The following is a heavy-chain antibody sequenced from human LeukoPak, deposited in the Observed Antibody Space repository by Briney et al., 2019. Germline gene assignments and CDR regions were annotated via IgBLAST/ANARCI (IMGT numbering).Heavy chain of an antibody. CDR3: ARDQNFDWLPDY. D-gene: IGHD3-9*01. CDR2: IYSGGST. CDR1: GFTVSSNY. V-gene: IGHV3-53*01. J-gene: IGHJ4*02. Sequence: GGSLRLSCAASGFTVSSNYMSWVHQAPGKGLEWVSLIYSGGSTYYADSVKGRFTISRDNSKNTLYLQMNSLRAEDTAVYYCARDQNFDWLPDYWGQGTLVTVSS.